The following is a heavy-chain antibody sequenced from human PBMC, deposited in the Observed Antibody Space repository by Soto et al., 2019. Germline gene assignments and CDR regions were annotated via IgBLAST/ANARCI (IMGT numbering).Heavy chain of an antibody. CDR2: IRRNAYGGTT. D-gene: IGHD3-16*01. Sequence: GGSLRPSFTTSGFTFGDYALGWVRPAPGKGLGWVGFIRRNAYGGTTDYAASVIGRFTISRDDSKSIAYIQMNSLRTDDTALYYGTRASSLDFDFWGQGTLVTVSS. J-gene: IGHJ4*02. V-gene: IGHV3-49*04. CDR3: TRASSLDFDF. CDR1: GFTFGDYA.